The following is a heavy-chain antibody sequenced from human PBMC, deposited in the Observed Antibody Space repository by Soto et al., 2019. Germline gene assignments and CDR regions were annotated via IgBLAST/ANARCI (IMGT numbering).Heavy chain of an antibody. V-gene: IGHV4-59*01. CDR3: ARRGGSSGWYPSDAFDI. J-gene: IGHJ3*02. Sequence: SETLSLTCTVSGGSISSYYWSWIRQPPGKGLEWIGYIYYSGSTNYNPSLKSRVTISVDTSKNQFSLKLSSVTAADTAVYYCARRGGSSGWYPSDAFDIWGQGTMVTVSS. CDR1: GGSISSYY. CDR2: IYYSGST. D-gene: IGHD6-19*01.